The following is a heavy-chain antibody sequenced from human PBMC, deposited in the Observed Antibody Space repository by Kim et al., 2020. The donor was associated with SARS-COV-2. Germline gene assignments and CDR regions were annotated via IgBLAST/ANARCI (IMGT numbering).Heavy chain of an antibody. CDR3: ARHEGPAAFYGMDV. Sequence: SETLSLTCTVSGGSISSSSYYWGWIRQPPGKGLEWIGSIYYSGSTYYNPSLKSRVTISVDTSKNQFSLKLSSVTAADTAVYYCARHEGPAAFYGMDVWGQGTTVTVSS. CDR2: IYYSGST. D-gene: IGHD2-2*01. CDR1: GGSISSSSYY. V-gene: IGHV4-39*01. J-gene: IGHJ6*02.